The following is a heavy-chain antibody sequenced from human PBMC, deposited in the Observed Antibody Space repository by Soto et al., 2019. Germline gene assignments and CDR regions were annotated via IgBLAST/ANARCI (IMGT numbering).Heavy chain of an antibody. V-gene: IGHV1-58*01. CDR2: IVVGSGNT. J-gene: IGHJ4*02. Sequence: QMQLVQSGPEVKKPGTSVKVSCKASGFTFTSSAVQWVRQARGQRLEWIGWIVVGSGNTNYAQKFQERVTITRDMSTSTAYMELSSLRSEDTAVYYCAAEESIAALTPYFDYWGQGTLVTVSS. D-gene: IGHD6-6*01. CDR1: GFTFTSSA. CDR3: AAEESIAALTPYFDY.